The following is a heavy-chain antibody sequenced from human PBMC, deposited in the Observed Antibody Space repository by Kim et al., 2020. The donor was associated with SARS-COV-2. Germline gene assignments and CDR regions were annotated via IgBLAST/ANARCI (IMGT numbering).Heavy chain of an antibody. CDR3: ATVVDSSGYYWFDP. Sequence: ASVKVSCKVSGYTLTELSMHWVRQAPGKGLEWMGGFDPEDGETIYAQKFQGRVTMTEDTSTDTAYMELSSLRSEDTAVYYCATVVDSSGYYWFDPWGQGTLVTVSS. J-gene: IGHJ5*02. CDR2: FDPEDGET. V-gene: IGHV1-24*01. CDR1: GYTLTELS. D-gene: IGHD3-22*01.